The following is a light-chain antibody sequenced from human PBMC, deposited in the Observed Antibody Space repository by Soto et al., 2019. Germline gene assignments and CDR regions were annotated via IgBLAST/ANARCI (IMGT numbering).Light chain of an antibody. CDR1: QSVSSN. CDR3: QQYHNWVT. V-gene: IGKV3D-15*01. J-gene: IGKJ4*01. Sequence: EIEMTQSPGTLSVSPGERATLSCGASQSVSSNLAWYQQKPGQAPRLLIYGASTRATGIPARFSGSGSGTEFTLTISSLQSEDFAVYYCQQYHNWVTFGGGTKVEIK. CDR2: GAS.